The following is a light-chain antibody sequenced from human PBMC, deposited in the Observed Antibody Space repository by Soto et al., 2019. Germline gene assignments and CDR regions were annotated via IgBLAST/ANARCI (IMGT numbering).Light chain of an antibody. Sequence: EIVLTQSPGTLSVSPGERATLSCRASQSVRSSYLAWNQQNAGEAPRLLIYASTRATGIPDRFSGSGSGTAFTLTISQLEHEDVAVYYCQKDGSSPLTFGGGTKVEIK. V-gene: IGKV3-20*01. CDR1: QSVRSSY. CDR2: AS. J-gene: IGKJ4*01. CDR3: QKDGSSPLT.